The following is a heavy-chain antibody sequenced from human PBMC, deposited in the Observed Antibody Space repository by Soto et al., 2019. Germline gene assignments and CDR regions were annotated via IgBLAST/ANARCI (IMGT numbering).Heavy chain of an antibody. Sequence: QGLEWMGWISAYNGNTNYAQKLQGRVTMTTDTSTSTAYVELRSLRSDDTAVYYCARDPFLTIFGVVIWSPRYYYGMGVCGQGTSVTVYS. D-gene: IGHD3-3*01. V-gene: IGHV1-18*01. CDR2: ISAYNGNT. CDR3: ARDPFLTIFGVVIWSPRYYYGMGV. J-gene: IGHJ6*01.